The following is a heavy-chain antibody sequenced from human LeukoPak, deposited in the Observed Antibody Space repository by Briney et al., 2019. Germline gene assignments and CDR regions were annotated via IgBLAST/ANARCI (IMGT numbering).Heavy chain of an antibody. V-gene: IGHV4-34*01. CDR2: INHSGST. CDR1: GGSFSGYY. D-gene: IGHD4-17*01. CDR3: AGHTVTTYLGIKDY. Sequence: SETLSLTCAVYGGSFSGYYWSWIRQPPGKGLEWIGEINHSGSTNYNPSLKSRVTISVDTSKNQFSLKLSSVTAADTAVYYCAGHTVTTYLGIKDYWGQGTLVTVSS. J-gene: IGHJ4*02.